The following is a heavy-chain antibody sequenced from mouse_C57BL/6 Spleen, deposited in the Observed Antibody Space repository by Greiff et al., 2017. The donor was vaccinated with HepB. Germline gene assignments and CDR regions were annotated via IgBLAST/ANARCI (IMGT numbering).Heavy chain of an antibody. CDR2: IRNKANGYTT. D-gene: IGHD2-4*01. J-gene: IGHJ3*01. V-gene: IGHV7-3*01. Sequence: EVKVVESGGGLVQPGGSLSLSCAASGFTFTDYYMSWVRQPPGKALEWLGFIRNKANGYTTEYSASVKGRFTISRDNSQSILYLHINALRAEDSATYYCARYDYDGPWFAYWGQGTLVTVSA. CDR3: ARYDYDGPWFAY. CDR1: GFTFTDYY.